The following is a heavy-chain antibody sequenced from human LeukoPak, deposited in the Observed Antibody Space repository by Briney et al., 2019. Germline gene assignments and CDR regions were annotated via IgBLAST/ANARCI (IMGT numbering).Heavy chain of an antibody. CDR3: ARDPPGGSGSY. J-gene: IGHJ4*02. CDR2: IRFDGSDE. Sequence: GGSLRLSCAASAFIFSSYGMHWVRQAPGKGLEWVAFIRFDGSDEYYADSMKGRFTISRDNSKNTLYLQMNSLRAEDTAVYYCARDPPGGSGSYWGQGTLVTVSS. V-gene: IGHV3-30*02. D-gene: IGHD3-16*01. CDR1: AFIFSSYG.